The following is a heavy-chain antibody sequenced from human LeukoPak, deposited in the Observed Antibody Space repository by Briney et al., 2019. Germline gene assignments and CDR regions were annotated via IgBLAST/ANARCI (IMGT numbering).Heavy chain of an antibody. CDR1: GFTFSSYV. Sequence: GGSLRLSCAASGFTFSSYVMSWVRQAPGKGLEWVAVISYDGSNKYYADSVKGRFTISRDNSKNTLYLQMNSLRAEDTAVYYCARDGPAAIAYYFDYWGQGTLVTVSS. J-gene: IGHJ4*02. CDR3: ARDGPAAIAYYFDY. D-gene: IGHD2-2*02. CDR2: ISYDGSNK. V-gene: IGHV3-30-3*01.